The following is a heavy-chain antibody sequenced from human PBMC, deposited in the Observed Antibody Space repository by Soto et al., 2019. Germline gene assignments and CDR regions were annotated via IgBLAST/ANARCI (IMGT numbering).Heavy chain of an antibody. V-gene: IGHV1-3*01. CDR3: ARGEAPWSHQNWFDP. Sequence: ASVKVSCKASGYTFTSYAMHWVRQAPGQRLEWMGWINAGNGNTKYSQKFQGRVTITRDTSASTAYMELSSLRSEDTAVYYCARGEAPWSHQNWFDPWGQGTLVTVSS. CDR2: INAGNGNT. CDR1: GYTFTSYA. J-gene: IGHJ5*02. D-gene: IGHD2-15*01.